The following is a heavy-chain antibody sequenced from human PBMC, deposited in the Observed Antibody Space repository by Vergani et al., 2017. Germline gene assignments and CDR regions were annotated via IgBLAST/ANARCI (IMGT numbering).Heavy chain of an antibody. J-gene: IGHJ6*03. D-gene: IGHD3-3*01. CDR3: ARTVYDFWSGYTTVTYYYYMDV. CDR2: IYYSGST. CDR1: GGSISSYY. V-gene: IGHV4-59*01. Sequence: QVQLQESGPGLVKPSETLSLTCTVSGGSISSYYWSWIRQPPGKGLEGIGYIYYSGSTNYNPSLKSRVTISVDTSKNQFSLKLSSVTAADTAVYYCARTVYDFWSGYTTVTYYYYMDVWGKGTTVTVSS.